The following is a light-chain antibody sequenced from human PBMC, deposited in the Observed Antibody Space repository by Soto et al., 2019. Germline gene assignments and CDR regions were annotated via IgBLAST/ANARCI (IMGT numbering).Light chain of an antibody. J-gene: IGKJ4*01. V-gene: IGKV3-15*01. CDR3: QHCSWHPFTVT. Sequence: EIVMTQSPAPLSVSPGERATLSCRASQSVSSNLAWYQQKPGQAPRLLIYDAFTRATGIPARFSGSGSGTEYTLTISSLQSEDSAVDYCQHCSWHPFTVTFGGGTKVEIK. CDR1: QSVSSN. CDR2: DAF.